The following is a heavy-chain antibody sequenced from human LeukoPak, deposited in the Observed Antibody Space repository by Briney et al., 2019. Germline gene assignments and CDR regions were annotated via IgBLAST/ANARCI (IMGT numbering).Heavy chain of an antibody. V-gene: IGHV3-30*03. CDR2: ITYDGYYK. CDR3: ARDLSPVVRASPMGY. CDR1: GFTFTSYG. D-gene: IGHD3-10*01. J-gene: IGHJ4*02. Sequence: GGSLRLSCAASGFTFTSYGMHWVRQAPGKGLEWVALITYDGYYKYYSDSVKGRFTISSDTSKNTLYLQMNRLRGEDTAVYYCARDLSPVVRASPMGYWGQGTLVTVSS.